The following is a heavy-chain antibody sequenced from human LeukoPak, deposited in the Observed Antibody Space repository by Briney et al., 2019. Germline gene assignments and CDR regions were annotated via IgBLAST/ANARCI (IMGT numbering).Heavy chain of an antibody. D-gene: IGHD3-10*01. Sequence: GASVKVSCKVSGYTLTELSMYWVRQAPGKGLEWMGGFDPEDGETIYAQKFQGRVTMTEDTSTDTAYMELSSLRSEDTAVYYCARVKNYYGSGSFTFDPWGQGTLVTVSS. V-gene: IGHV1-24*01. CDR2: FDPEDGET. CDR1: GYTLTELS. CDR3: ARVKNYYGSGSFTFDP. J-gene: IGHJ5*02.